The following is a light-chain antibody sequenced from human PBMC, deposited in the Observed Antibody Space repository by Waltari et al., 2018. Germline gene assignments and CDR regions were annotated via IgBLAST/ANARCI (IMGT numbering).Light chain of an antibody. CDR3: QQYNNWPPLFT. CDR2: GAS. V-gene: IGKV3D-15*01. J-gene: IGKJ3*01. Sequence: EIVMTQSPATLPVSPGDRATLSCRASQTISSNLAWYQQRPGQAPRLLIYGASNRATGIPARFSGTGSGTEFTLTISSLQSEDFAVYYCQQYNNWPPLFTFGPGTKVDMK. CDR1: QTISSN.